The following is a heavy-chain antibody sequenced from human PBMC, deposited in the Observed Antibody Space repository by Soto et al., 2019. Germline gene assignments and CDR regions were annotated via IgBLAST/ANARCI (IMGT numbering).Heavy chain of an antibody. Sequence: GGSLRLSCAASGFTFSSYGMHWVRQAPGKGLEWVAVISYDGSNKYYADSVKGRFTISRDNSKNTLYLQMNSLRAEDTAVYYCAKLSSTTVTTGGYYGMDVWGQGTTVTVSS. CDR1: GFTFSSYG. V-gene: IGHV3-30*18. CDR3: AKLSSTTVTTGGYYGMDV. D-gene: IGHD4-17*01. J-gene: IGHJ6*02. CDR2: ISYDGSNK.